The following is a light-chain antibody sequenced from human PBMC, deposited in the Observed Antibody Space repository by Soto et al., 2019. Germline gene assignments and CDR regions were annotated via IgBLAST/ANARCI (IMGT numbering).Light chain of an antibody. V-gene: IGKV3-15*01. J-gene: IGKJ2*01. CDR2: GAS. CDR1: QSVFSN. CDR3: QQYNNWPPYT. Sequence: EIVMTQSPATLSVSPGERATLSCRASQSVFSNLAWYQQKPGQAPRLLIYGASTRATGIPARFSGSGSGTEFTLTISSLQSKDFSVYYCQQYNNWPPYTFGQGTKLEIK.